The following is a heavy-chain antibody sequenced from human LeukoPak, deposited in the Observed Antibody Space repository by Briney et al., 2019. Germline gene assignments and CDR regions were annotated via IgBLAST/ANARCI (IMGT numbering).Heavy chain of an antibody. J-gene: IGHJ4*02. Sequence: GGSLRLSCAASGFTFSSYAMSWVRQAPGKGLEWVSAISGSGGSTYYADSVKGRFTISRDNSKNTLYLQRNSLRAEDTAVYYCALEWLFPYYFDYWGQGTLVTVSS. CDR2: ISGSGGST. D-gene: IGHD3-3*01. CDR1: GFTFSSYA. V-gene: IGHV3-23*01. CDR3: ALEWLFPYYFDY.